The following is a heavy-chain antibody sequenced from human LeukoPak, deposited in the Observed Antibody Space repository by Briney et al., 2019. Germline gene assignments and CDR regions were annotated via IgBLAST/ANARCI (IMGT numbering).Heavy chain of an antibody. D-gene: IGHD3-22*01. CDR2: IYHSGST. V-gene: IGHV4-59*12. J-gene: IGHJ3*02. CDR3: ATGGYYDSSGPEGDAFDI. Sequence: SETLSLTCTVSGGSISTYYWNWIRQPPGKGLEWIGYIYHSGSTYYNPSLKSRVTISVDRSKNQFSLKLSSVTAADTAVYYCATGGYYDSSGPEGDAFDIWGQGTMVTVSS. CDR1: GGSISTYY.